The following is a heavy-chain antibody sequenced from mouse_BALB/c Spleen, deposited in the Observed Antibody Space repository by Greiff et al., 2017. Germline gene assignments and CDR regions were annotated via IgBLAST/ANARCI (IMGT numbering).Heavy chain of an antibody. D-gene: IGHD1-1*01. CDR2: INPNNGGT. CDR1: GYTFTDYN. Sequence: VQLQQFGAELVKPGASVKISCKASGYTFTDYNMDWVKQSHGKSLEWIGGINPNNGGTSYNQKFKGKATLTVDKSSSTAYMELRSLTSEDSAVYYCARRTVQGYFDVWGAGTTVTVSS. CDR3: ARRTVQGYFDV. V-gene: IGHV1-18*01. J-gene: IGHJ1*01.